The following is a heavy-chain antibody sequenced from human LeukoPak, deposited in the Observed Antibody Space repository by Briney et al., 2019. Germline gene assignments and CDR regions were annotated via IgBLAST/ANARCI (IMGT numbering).Heavy chain of an antibody. V-gene: IGHV4-39*07. Sequence: SETLSLTCTVSGGSIRSSSYYWGWIRQSPGKGLEWIGNIYYSGSTYYNPSLKSRVTISVDTSKNQFSLKLSSVTAADTAVYYCATYYGSGLRNWFDPWGQGTLVTVSS. D-gene: IGHD3-10*01. CDR2: IYYSGST. CDR3: ATYYGSGLRNWFDP. CDR1: GGSIRSSSYY. J-gene: IGHJ5*02.